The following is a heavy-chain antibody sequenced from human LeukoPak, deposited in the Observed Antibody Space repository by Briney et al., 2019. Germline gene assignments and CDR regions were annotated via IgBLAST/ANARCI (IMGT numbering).Heavy chain of an antibody. CDR2: ISGSGAST. D-gene: IGHD6-6*01. V-gene: IGHV3-23*01. CDR3: AKALKYSSSPYFDY. Sequence: GGSLRLSCAASGFTFSSYAMSWVRQAPGKGLEWVSAISGSGASTYYADSVKGRFTISRDNSKNTLYLQMNSLRAEDTAVYYCAKALKYSSSPYFDYWGQGTLVTVSS. CDR1: GFTFSSYA. J-gene: IGHJ4*02.